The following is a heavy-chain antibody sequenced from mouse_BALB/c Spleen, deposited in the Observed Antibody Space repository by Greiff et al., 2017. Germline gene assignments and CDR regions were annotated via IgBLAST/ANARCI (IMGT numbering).Heavy chain of an antibody. Sequence: VQLVESGPGLVAPSQCLTITCTVSGFSFTSYGVHWVRQPPGKGLEWLGVIWADGSTNYNSALMSRLSISKDNSKSQIFFKMNSLQTDDTAMYYYAGMEGYGVDYWGQGTSVTVSA. CDR1: GFSFTSYG. V-gene: IGHV2-9*02. CDR3: AGMEGYGVDY. CDR2: IWADGST. J-gene: IGHJ4*01.